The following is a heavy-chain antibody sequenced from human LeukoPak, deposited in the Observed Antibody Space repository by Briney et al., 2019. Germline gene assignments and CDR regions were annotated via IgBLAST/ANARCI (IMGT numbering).Heavy chain of an antibody. CDR3: ARGRHVDTAMVRYYFDY. J-gene: IGHJ4*02. V-gene: IGHV3-33*01. Sequence: GGSLRLSCAASGFTFSSYGMHWVRQAPGKGLEWVAVIWYDGSNKYYADSVKGRFTISRVNSKNTLYLQMNSLRAEDTAVYYCARGRHVDTAMVRYYFDYWGQGTLVTVSS. CDR1: GFTFSSYG. D-gene: IGHD5-18*01. CDR2: IWYDGSNK.